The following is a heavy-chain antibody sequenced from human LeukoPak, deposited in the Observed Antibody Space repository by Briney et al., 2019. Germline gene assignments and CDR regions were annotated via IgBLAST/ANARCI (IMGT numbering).Heavy chain of an antibody. D-gene: IGHD5-12*01. CDR2: IYSSGSN. CDR3: AREPTSGREPTSGRPLDY. Sequence: PSETLSLTCTVSGGSISGYFWPWIRQPAGKGLEWIGRIYSSGSNNYNPSLKSRVTMSLDTSKNHFSLNLTSVTAADTAVYYCAREPTSGREPTSGRPLDYWGQGTLVTVSS. CDR1: GGSISGYF. V-gene: IGHV4-4*07. J-gene: IGHJ4*02.